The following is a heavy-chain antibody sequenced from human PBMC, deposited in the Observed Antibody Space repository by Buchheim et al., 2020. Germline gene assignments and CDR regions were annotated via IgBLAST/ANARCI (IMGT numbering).Heavy chain of an antibody. Sequence: QVQLVESGGGVVQPGRSLRLSCAASGFTFSSYGMHWVRQAPGKGLEWVAVIWYDGSNEYYADSVKGRFTISRDNSKNTLYLQMNSLRAEDTAVYYCARDFASSSWYFDYWGQGTL. V-gene: IGHV3-33*01. J-gene: IGHJ4*02. CDR2: IWYDGSNE. CDR3: ARDFASSSWYFDY. D-gene: IGHD6-13*01. CDR1: GFTFSSYG.